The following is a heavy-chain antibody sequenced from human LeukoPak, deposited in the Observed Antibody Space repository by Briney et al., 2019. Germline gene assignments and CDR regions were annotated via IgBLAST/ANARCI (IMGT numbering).Heavy chain of an antibody. J-gene: IGHJ4*02. D-gene: IGHD3-3*01. CDR2: IYSGGRT. CDR1: GFTVSSNY. CDR3: AKEKNYDFWSGPQYYFDY. V-gene: IGHV3-66*02. Sequence: GGSLRLSCVASGFTVSSNYMSWVCQAPGKGLEWVSVIYSGGRTYYADSVKGRFTISRDNSKNTLYLQMNSLRAEDTAVYYCAKEKNYDFWSGPQYYFDYWGQGTLVTVSS.